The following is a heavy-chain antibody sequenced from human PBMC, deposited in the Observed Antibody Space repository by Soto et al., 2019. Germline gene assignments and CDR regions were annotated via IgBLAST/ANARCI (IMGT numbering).Heavy chain of an antibody. CDR3: AKDGYSGYDPGAFDD. D-gene: IGHD5-12*01. CDR1: GFTFSSYA. V-gene: IGHV3-23*01. Sequence: GGSLRLSCAASGFTFSSYAMSWVRQAPGKGLEWVSAISGSGGSTYYADSVKGRFTISRDNSKNTLYLQMNSLRAEDTAVYYCAKDGYSGYDPGAFDDWGQGTLVTVSS. CDR2: ISGSGGST. J-gene: IGHJ4*02.